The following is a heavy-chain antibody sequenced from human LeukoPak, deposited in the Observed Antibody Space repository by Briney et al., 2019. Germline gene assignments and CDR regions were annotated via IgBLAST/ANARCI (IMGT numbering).Heavy chain of an antibody. CDR2: ISSSGDNT. J-gene: IGHJ4*02. CDR3: ARRRWLVTFDY. V-gene: IGHV3-23*01. Sequence: GGSLRLSCAASGFTFSNNAMSWVRQAPGKGLEWVSNISSSGDNTHYADSVKGRFTISRDNSKNTLYLQMNTLRAEDMAIYYCARRRWLVTFDYWGQGTLVTVSS. D-gene: IGHD6-19*01. CDR1: GFTFSNNA.